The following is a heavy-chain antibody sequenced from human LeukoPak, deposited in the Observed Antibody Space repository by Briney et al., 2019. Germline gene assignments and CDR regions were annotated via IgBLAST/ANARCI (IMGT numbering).Heavy chain of an antibody. CDR2: ISYSGST. Sequence: PSETLSLTCTVSGGSISSYYWSWIRQPPGKGLEWIGCISYSGSTNYNASLKSRVTISVDTSKNQLSLKLNSVTAADTAVYYCARYIWGSYPTFEDYWGQGSLVTVSS. V-gene: IGHV4-59*01. D-gene: IGHD3-16*02. J-gene: IGHJ4*02. CDR3: ARYIWGSYPTFEDY. CDR1: GGSISSYY.